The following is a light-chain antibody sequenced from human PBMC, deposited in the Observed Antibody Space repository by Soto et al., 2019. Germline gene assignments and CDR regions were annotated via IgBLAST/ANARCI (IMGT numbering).Light chain of an antibody. Sequence: QSALTQPASVSGSPAQSITISCTGSSSDVGGSGLVSWYQFHPGKAPKLMIYEGRKRPSGVSNRFSGSKSGNTASLTISGLQAEDEAHYYCCSYVGSDTYVIFGGGTKLTVL. J-gene: IGLJ2*01. V-gene: IGLV2-23*01. CDR2: EGR. CDR3: CSYVGSDTYVI. CDR1: SSDVGGSGL.